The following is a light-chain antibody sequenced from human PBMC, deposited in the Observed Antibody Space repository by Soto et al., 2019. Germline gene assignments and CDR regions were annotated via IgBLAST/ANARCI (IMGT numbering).Light chain of an antibody. J-gene: IGLJ1*01. V-gene: IGLV1-51*01. Sequence: QSVLTQPPSVSSAPGQKVTISCSGSSSNIGGNSVSWSQQLPGTAPKLLIYDDNKRPSGIPDRFSGSKSGTSATLGITGFQTGDEADYYCGSWDSSMSAYVFGTGTKGTVL. CDR3: GSWDSSMSAYV. CDR2: DDN. CDR1: SSNIGGNS.